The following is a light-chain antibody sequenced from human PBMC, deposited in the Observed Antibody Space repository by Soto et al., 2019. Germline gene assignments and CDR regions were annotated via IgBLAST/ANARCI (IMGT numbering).Light chain of an antibody. Sequence: DIVMTQSPDYLAVSLGERATINCKSSQSVLQTSDNRNYLAWYQQKPGQPPKLLIYWASTREFGVPDRFSGGGSGTDFTLTISPLQAEDVAVYYCQQYYTTPLTFGPGTKVDIK. CDR1: QSVLQTSDNRNY. CDR3: QQYYTTPLT. V-gene: IGKV4-1*01. J-gene: IGKJ3*01. CDR2: WAS.